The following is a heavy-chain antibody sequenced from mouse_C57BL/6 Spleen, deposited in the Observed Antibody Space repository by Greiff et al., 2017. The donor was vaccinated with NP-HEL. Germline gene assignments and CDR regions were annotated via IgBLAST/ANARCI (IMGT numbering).Heavy chain of an antibody. CDR1: GYSITSGYY. Sequence: EVKLQESGPGLVKPSQSLSLTCSVTGYSITSGYYWNWIRQFPGNKLEWMGYISYDGSNNYNPSLKNRISITRDTSKNQFFLKLNSVTTEDTATYYCARKGGLDAMDYWGQGTSVTVSS. J-gene: IGHJ4*01. D-gene: IGHD3-3*01. CDR2: ISYDGSN. V-gene: IGHV3-6*01. CDR3: ARKGGLDAMDY.